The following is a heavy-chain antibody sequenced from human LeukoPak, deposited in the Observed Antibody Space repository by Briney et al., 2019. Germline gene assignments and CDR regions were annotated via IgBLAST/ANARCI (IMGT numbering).Heavy chain of an antibody. CDR3: ARGFYSGNYPRDY. Sequence: ASVKVSCKASGGTFSSYAFSWVRQAPGQWLEWMGWINTNTGNPTYAQGFTGRFVFSLDTSVSTAYLQINSLKAEDTAVYYCARGFYSGNYPRDYWGQGTLVTVSS. CDR1: GGTFSSYA. CDR2: INTNTGNP. V-gene: IGHV7-4-1*02. J-gene: IGHJ4*02. D-gene: IGHD1-26*01.